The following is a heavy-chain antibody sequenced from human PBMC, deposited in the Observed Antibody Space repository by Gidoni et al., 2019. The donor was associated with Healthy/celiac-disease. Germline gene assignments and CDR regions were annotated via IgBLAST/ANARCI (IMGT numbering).Heavy chain of an antibody. V-gene: IGHV1-2*02. D-gene: IGHD4-4*01. CDR2: INPNSGGT. J-gene: IGHJ5*02. Sequence: QVQLVQSGAEVKKPGASVKVSCKASGYTFTGYYMHWVRQAPGQGLEWMGWINPNSGGTNYAQKFQGRVTMTRDTSISTAYMELSRLRSDDTAVYYCARETYSNYVGGWFDPWGQGTLVTVSS. CDR3: ARETYSNYVGGWFDP. CDR1: GYTFTGYY.